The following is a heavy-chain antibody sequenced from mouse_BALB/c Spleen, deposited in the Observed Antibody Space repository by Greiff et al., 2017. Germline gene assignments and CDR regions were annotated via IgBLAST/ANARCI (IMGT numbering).Heavy chain of an antibody. CDR1: GFTFSDYY. CDR3: EREAELYFDY. CDR2: ISDGGSYT. Sequence: EVKLVESGGGLVKPGGSLKLSCAASGFTFSDYYMYWVRQTPEKRLEWVATISDGGSYTYYPDSVKGRFTISRDNAKNNLYLQMSSLKSEDTAMYYCEREAELYFDYWGQGTTVTVSS. V-gene: IGHV5-4*02. D-gene: IGHD3-3*01. J-gene: IGHJ2*01.